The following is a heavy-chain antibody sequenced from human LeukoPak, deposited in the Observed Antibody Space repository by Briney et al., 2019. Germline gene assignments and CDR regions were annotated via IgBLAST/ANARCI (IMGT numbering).Heavy chain of an antibody. V-gene: IGHV1-18*01. D-gene: IGHD2-15*01. CDR1: GYTFTNYG. CDR2: ISAYNGNT. J-gene: IGHJ3*02. CDR3: AREDCSGGSCYSLSLTPVFHVFDI. Sequence: ASVKVSCKASGYTFTNYGITWVRQAPGQGLEWMGWISAYNGNTNYAQELQGRVTMTTDTSTSTAYMNLRSLGSDDTAVYYCAREDCSGGSCYSLSLTPVFHVFDIWGQGTMVTVSS.